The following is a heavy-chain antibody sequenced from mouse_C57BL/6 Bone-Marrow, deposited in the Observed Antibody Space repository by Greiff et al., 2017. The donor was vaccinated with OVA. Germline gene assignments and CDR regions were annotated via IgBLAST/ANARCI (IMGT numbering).Heavy chain of an antibody. CDR2: INPSSGYT. J-gene: IGHJ1*03. D-gene: IGHD2-4*01. CDR3: ARSRVYDYDWYFDV. Sequence: QVQLKQSGAELAKPGASVKLSCKASGYTFTSYWMHWVKQRPGQGLEWIGYINPSSGYTKYNQKFKDKATLTADTSSSTAYMQLSSLTYEDSAVYYCARSRVYDYDWYFDVWGTGTTVTVSS. CDR1: GYTFTSYW. V-gene: IGHV1-7*01.